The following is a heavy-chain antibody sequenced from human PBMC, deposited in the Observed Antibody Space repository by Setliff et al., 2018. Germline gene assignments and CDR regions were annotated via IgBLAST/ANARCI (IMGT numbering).Heavy chain of an antibody. Sequence: SETLSLTCGVSGYSISSGHFWGWIRQPPGKGLEWLGNIFHSGSTYYNPTLNSRVTMSVDTSKNQFSLMLTSVTAADTAVYFCARVRNDYPYYIDSWGQGTTVTVSS. J-gene: IGHJ4*03. CDR2: IFHSGST. D-gene: IGHD4-17*01. CDR3: ARVRNDYPYYIDS. V-gene: IGHV4-38-2*01. CDR1: GYSISSGHF.